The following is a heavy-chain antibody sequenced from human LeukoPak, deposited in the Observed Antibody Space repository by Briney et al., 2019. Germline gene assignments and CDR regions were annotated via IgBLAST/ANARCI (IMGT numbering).Heavy chain of an antibody. Sequence: SETVSLTCAVYGGSFSGYYWSWIRQPPGKGLEWIGEINHSGSTNYNPSLKSRVTISVDTSKNQFSLKLSSVTAADTAVYYCARGGMANDYWGQGTLVTVSS. J-gene: IGHJ4*02. D-gene: IGHD5-24*01. V-gene: IGHV4-34*01. CDR3: ARGGMANDY. CDR1: GGSFSGYY. CDR2: INHSGST.